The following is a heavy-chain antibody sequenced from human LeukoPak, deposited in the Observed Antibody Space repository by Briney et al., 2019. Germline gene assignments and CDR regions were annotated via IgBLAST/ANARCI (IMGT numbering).Heavy chain of an antibody. CDR3: ARTVTATTSWCYFDL. V-gene: IGHV4-4*07. CDR2: IYTSGST. CDR1: GGSISSNY. D-gene: IGHD4-17*01. Sequence: SETLSLTCTVSGGSISSNYWSWVRQPAGKGLEWIGRIYTSGSTNYNPSLKSRVTMSLDTSKNQFSLKLSSVTAADTAVYYCARTVTATTSWCYFDLWGRGTLVTVSS. J-gene: IGHJ2*01.